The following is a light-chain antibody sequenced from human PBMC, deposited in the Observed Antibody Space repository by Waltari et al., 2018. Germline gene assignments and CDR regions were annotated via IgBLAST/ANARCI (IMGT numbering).Light chain of an antibody. CDR3: SSYLSTNTEV. V-gene: IGLV2-14*03. CDR1: SSDVGAYDY. CDR2: DVN. J-gene: IGLJ2*01. Sequence: QSALTQPASVSGSPGQSLAISCTGTSSDVGAYDYVSWYQQHPGKPPKLIIFDVNYRPSGVSNRFSSSKSGNTASLTISGLQPEDEADYYCSSYLSTNTEVFGGGTKVTVL.